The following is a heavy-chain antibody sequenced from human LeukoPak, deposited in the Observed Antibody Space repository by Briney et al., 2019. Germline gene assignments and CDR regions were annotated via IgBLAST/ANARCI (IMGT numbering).Heavy chain of an antibody. CDR2: INPNSGGT. D-gene: IGHD2-2*01. J-gene: IGHJ4*02. CDR1: GYTFTGYY. Sequence: GASVKVSCKASGYTFTGYYMHWVRQAPGQGLEWMGWINPNSGGTNYAQKFQGRVTMTRDTSISTAYMELSRLRSDDTAVYYCARVRCSSTSCYERGFDYWGQGTLVTVSS. V-gene: IGHV1-2*02. CDR3: ARVRCSSTSCYERGFDY.